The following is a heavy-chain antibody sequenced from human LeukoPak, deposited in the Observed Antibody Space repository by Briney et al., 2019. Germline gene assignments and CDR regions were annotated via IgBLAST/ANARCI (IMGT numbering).Heavy chain of an antibody. CDR1: GFPLNSHA. D-gene: IGHD2-21*01. V-gene: IGHV3-64D*06. Sequence: PGGSLKTSRSTPGFPLNSHAMHRVRQAPGKGLEYVSAISSNGGSTYYAVSVKGRFTISRDNYKNTLYLQMSSLRAEDTAVYYCVKDYDIVGWNWFDPWGQGTLVTVSS. CDR2: ISSNGGST. J-gene: IGHJ5*02. CDR3: VKDYDIVGWNWFDP.